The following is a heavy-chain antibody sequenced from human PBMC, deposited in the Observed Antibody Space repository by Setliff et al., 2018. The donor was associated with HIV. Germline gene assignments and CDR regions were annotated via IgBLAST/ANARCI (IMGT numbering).Heavy chain of an antibody. CDR3: ARDLTSPNDFWSRAFDI. CDR2: IYPSGTT. D-gene: IGHD3-3*01. CDR1: GDSMSSFSSY. Sequence: SETLSLTCSVSGDSMSSFSSYWGWIRQSPRKGLEWIGSIYPSGTTYYNPSLKSRVTISVDTSKNQFSLKLTSVTAADTAMYYCARDLTSPNDFWSRAFDIWGQGTMVTVSS. J-gene: IGHJ3*02. V-gene: IGHV4-39*07.